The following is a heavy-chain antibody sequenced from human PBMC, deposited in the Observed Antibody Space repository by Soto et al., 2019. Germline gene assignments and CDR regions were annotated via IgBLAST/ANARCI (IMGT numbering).Heavy chain of an antibody. CDR1: GCTFSSYA. CDR3: ASFVVPAARYYFDY. D-gene: IGHD2-2*01. Sequence: QVQLVESGGGVVQPGRSLRLSCAASGCTFSSYAMHWVRQAPGKGLEWVAVISYDGSNKYYADSVKGRFTISRDNSKNTLYLQMNSLRAEDTAVYYCASFVVPAARYYFDYWGQGTLVTVSS. V-gene: IGHV3-30-3*01. CDR2: ISYDGSNK. J-gene: IGHJ4*02.